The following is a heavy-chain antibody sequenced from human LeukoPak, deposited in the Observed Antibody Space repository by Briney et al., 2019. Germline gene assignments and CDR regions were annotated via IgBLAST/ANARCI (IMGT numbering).Heavy chain of an antibody. CDR1: GFTFNKYT. V-gene: IGHV3-7*01. CDR2: IKQDGSEK. J-gene: IGHJ5*02. CDR3: ARVLGWQTRTFDP. Sequence: GGSLRLSCAASGFTFNKYTMTWVRQAPGKGLEWVANIKQDGSEKYYVDSVKGRFTISRDNAKNSLYLQMNSLRAEDTAVYYCARVLGWQTRTFDPWGQGTLVTVSS. D-gene: IGHD5-24*01.